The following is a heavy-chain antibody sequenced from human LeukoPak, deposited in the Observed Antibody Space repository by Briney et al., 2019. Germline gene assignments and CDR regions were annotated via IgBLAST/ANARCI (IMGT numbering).Heavy chain of an antibody. V-gene: IGHV1-69*13. J-gene: IGHJ6*02. CDR2: IIPIFGTA. Sequence: SVKVSCKASGGTFISYAISWVRQAPGQGLEWMGGIIPIFGTANYAQKCQGRVTITADESTSTAYMELSSLRSEDTAVYYCARVSLGNEPGSPQNYYYYGMDVWGQGTTVTVSS. CDR3: ARVSLGNEPGSPQNYYYYGMDV. CDR1: GGTFISYA.